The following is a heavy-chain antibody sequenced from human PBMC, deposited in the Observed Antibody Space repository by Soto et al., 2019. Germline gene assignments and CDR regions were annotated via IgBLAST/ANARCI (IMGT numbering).Heavy chain of an antibody. V-gene: IGHV4-4*02. CDR2: IYHSGST. J-gene: IGHJ4*02. CDR3: ASALYYDILTGYYRDY. CDR1: GGSISSSNW. D-gene: IGHD3-9*01. Sequence: PSETLSLTCAVSGGSISSSNWWSWVRQPPGKGLEWIGEIYHSGSTNYNPSLKSRVTISVDKSKNQFSLKLSSVTAADTAVYYCASALYYDILTGYYRDYWGQGTLVTVSS.